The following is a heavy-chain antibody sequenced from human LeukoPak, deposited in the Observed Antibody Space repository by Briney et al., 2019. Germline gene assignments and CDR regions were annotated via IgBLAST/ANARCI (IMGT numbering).Heavy chain of an antibody. CDR1: GGTFIIYA. J-gene: IGHJ4*02. Sequence: SVTVSFKASGGTFIIYAISWVRQAPGQGGEWGGGIIPIFGTANYAQKFHGGVTITTDESTSTAYMELSSLRSEDTAVYYCARGLGARENYFDYWGQGTLVTVSS. CDR2: IIPIFGTA. V-gene: IGHV1-69*05. D-gene: IGHD3-16*01. CDR3: ARGLGARENYFDY.